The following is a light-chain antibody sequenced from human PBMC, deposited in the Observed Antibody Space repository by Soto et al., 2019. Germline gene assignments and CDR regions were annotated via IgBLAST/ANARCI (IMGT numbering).Light chain of an antibody. CDR1: SSDVGGYNY. CDR3: SSYASSNNYV. CDR2: VVS. J-gene: IGLJ1*01. V-gene: IGLV2-8*01. Sequence: QSVLTQPPSASGSPGQSVTISCTGTSSDVGGYNYVSWYQQHPGKAPKLMIYVVSKRPSGVPDRFSGSKSGNTASLTVSGLQAEDEADYYCSSYASSNNYVFGTGTKVTV.